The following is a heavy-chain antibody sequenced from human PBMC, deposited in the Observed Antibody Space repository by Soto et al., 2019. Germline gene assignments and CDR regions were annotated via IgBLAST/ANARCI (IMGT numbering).Heavy chain of an antibody. J-gene: IGHJ4*02. CDR3: ARGRQHQLFPLDF. CDR1: GFTLSSYD. V-gene: IGHV3-21*01. D-gene: IGHD3-10*01. CDR2: VSSTSFYI. Sequence: EVQLVESGGGLVKPGGSLRLSCAASGFTLSSYDMNWVRQAPGKGLEWVSSVSSTSFYIYYADSLKGRFTVSRDNTKNTLYLQMNSLRAEDTAVYFCARGRQHQLFPLDFWGQGTLVTVSS.